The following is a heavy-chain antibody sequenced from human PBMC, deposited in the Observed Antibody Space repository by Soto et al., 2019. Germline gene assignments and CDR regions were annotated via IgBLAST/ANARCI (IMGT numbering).Heavy chain of an antibody. CDR2: IKGKPDGGAT. J-gene: IGHJ4*02. CDR1: GFTFNTAW. Sequence: GGSLRLSCAASGFTFNTAWLTWVRQAPGKGLEWVGRIKGKPDGGATDYAALVEGRFMISRDDSQNTVFLQMNSLKTDDTAVYYCTAGSPFNYWGPGTLVTVS. CDR3: TAGSPFNY. V-gene: IGHV3-15*01.